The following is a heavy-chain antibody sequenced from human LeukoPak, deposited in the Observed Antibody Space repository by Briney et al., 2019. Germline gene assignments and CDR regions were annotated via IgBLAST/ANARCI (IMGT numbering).Heavy chain of an antibody. V-gene: IGHV1-69*13. D-gene: IGHD3-3*01. J-gene: IGHJ4*02. Sequence: ASVKVSCKASGGTFSNYAISWVRQAPGQGLEWMGRIMPIFDTADYAQKFQGRITLTADEYTSTVYMELSSLRSEDTAVYYCAREEERIAIFGVTNSRFDYWGQGNLVTVSS. CDR3: AREEERIAIFGVTNSRFDY. CDR2: IMPIFDTA. CDR1: GGTFSNYA.